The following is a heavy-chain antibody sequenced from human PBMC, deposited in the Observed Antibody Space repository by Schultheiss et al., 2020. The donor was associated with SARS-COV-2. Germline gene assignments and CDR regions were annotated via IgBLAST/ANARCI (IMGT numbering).Heavy chain of an antibody. J-gene: IGHJ6*02. CDR2: ISGSGGST. Sequence: GGSLRLSCAASGFTFSSYAMSWVRQAPGKGLEWVSAISGSGGSTYYADSVKGRFTISRDNSKNTLYLQMNSLRAEDTAVYYCARLGFWRDYYYGMDVWGQGTTVTVSS. V-gene: IGHV3-23*01. D-gene: IGHD3-3*01. CDR3: ARLGFWRDYYYGMDV. CDR1: GFTFSSYA.